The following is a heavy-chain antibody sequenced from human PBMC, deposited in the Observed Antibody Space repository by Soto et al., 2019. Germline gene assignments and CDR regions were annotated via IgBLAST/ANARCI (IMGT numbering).Heavy chain of an antibody. D-gene: IGHD6-19*01. Sequence: PSDTLSFTCTFSGFSISSYYWSWIRPPPGKGLEWIGYIYYSGSTNYNPSLKSRVTISVDTSKNQFSLKLSSVTAADTAVYYCARFGSGWYYFDYWGQGTLVNVSS. J-gene: IGHJ4*02. CDR3: ARFGSGWYYFDY. CDR2: IYYSGST. CDR1: GFSISSYY. V-gene: IGHV4-59*01.